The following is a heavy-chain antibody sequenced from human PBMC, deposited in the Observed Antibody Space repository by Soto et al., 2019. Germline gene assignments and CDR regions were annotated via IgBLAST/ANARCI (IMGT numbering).Heavy chain of an antibody. CDR2: IGLSCTTT. CDR3: TKDRVPDGIYSFDY. J-gene: IGHJ4*02. CDR1: GFSFMDYS. V-gene: IGHV3-23*01. Sequence: GGSVRISCAASGFSFMDYSMNSVRQAPGKGLEWVSCIGLSCTTTYYRVSVMGRFTIFKDKSMNTVYLQMNSMTVEDAAVYYCTKDRVPDGIYSFDYWGQGALVTVSS. D-gene: IGHD2-15*01.